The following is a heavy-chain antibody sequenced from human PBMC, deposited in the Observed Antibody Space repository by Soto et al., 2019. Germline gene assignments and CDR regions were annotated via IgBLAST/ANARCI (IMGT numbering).Heavy chain of an antibody. V-gene: IGHV1-3*01. D-gene: IGHD3-3*01. Sequence: ASVKVSCKASGYTFTSYAMHWVRQAPGQRLEWMGWINAGNGNTKYSQKFQGRVTITRDTSASTAYMELSSLRSEDTAVYYCARAPAHYDFWSGYSYYFDYWGQGTQVTVSS. CDR2: INAGNGNT. CDR3: ARAPAHYDFWSGYSYYFDY. CDR1: GYTFTSYA. J-gene: IGHJ4*02.